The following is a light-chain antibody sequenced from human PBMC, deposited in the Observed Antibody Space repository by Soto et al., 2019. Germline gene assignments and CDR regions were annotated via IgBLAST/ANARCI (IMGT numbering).Light chain of an antibody. CDR1: QSISNTY. CDR3: QHYGSSPFA. J-gene: IGKJ3*01. CDR2: GAS. V-gene: IGKV3-20*01. Sequence: EIVLSQSPVTLSLSPGERATVSCRASQSISNTYLAWYQQKPGQAPRLLIYGASNRATGIPDRFSGSGSGRDFTLTINRLEPEDVAVYYCQHYGSSPFAFGPGTKVDI.